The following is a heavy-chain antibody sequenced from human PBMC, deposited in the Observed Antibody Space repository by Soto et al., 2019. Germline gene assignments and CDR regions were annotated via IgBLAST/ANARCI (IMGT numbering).Heavy chain of an antibody. Sequence: QVQLVESGGGVVQPGGSLRLSFAASGFTFNNYAVHWVRQAPGKGLEWVAIISYDGSNKYYADSVKGRFTISRDNSKNTLYLKMNSLRAEDTAVYYCASQLLTIGSFDYWGQGTLVTVSS. J-gene: IGHJ4*02. CDR2: ISYDGSNK. CDR1: GFTFNNYA. CDR3: ASQLLTIGSFDY. D-gene: IGHD2-2*01. V-gene: IGHV3-30-3*01.